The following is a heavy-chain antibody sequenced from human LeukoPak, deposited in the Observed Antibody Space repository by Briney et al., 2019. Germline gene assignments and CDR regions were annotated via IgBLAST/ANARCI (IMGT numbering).Heavy chain of an antibody. V-gene: IGHV6-1*01. Sequence: ASQTLSLTCAISGDSVSSNSAAWNWIRQSPSRGLEWLGRTYYRSKWYNDYAVSVKSRITINPDTSKNQFSLQLNSVTPEDTAVYYCARGVGDDTRYYYYGMDVWGQGTRSPSP. CDR1: GDSVSSNSAA. J-gene: IGHJ6*02. D-gene: IGHD3-16*01. CDR3: ARGVGDDTRYYYYGMDV. CDR2: TYYRSKWYN.